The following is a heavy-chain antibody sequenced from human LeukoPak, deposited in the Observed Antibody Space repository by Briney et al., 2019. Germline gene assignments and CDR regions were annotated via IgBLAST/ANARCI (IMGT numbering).Heavy chain of an antibody. Sequence: GGSLRLSCAASRFTFSSYWMSWVRQAPGKGLEWVANIKQDGSEKYYVDSVKGRFTISRDNAKNSLYLQMNSLRAEDTAVYYCARVNFDWFSWFDPWGQGTLVTVSS. V-gene: IGHV3-7*01. CDR1: RFTFSSYW. CDR3: ARVNFDWFSWFDP. CDR2: IKQDGSEK. D-gene: IGHD3-9*01. J-gene: IGHJ5*02.